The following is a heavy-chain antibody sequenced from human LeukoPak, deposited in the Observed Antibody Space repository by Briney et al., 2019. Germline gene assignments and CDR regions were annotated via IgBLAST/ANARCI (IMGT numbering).Heavy chain of an antibody. CDR3: ARDTTRYGMDV. J-gene: IGHJ6*02. CDR2: IYYSGST. D-gene: IGHD1-1*01. V-gene: IGHV4-59*01. CDR1: GGSISSYY. Sequence: SETLSLTCTVSGGSISSYYWSWIRQPPGKGLEWIGYIYYSGSTNYNPSLKSRVTISVDTSKNQFSLKLSSVPAADTAVYYCARDTTRYGMDVWGQGTTVTVSS.